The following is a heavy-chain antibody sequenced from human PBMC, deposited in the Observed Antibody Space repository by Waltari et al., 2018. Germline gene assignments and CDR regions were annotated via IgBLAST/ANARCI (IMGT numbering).Heavy chain of an antibody. V-gene: IGHV3-48*01. D-gene: IGHD3-22*01. CDR1: GFTFSSYS. CDR3: ARDNHAMIVVAVDY. Sequence: EVQLVESGGGLVQPGGSLRLPCAASGFTFSSYSMNWVRQAPGKGLEWVSYISSSSSTIYYADSVKGRFTISRDNAKNSLYLQMNSLRAEDTAVYYCARDNHAMIVVAVDYWGQGTLVTVSS. CDR2: ISSSSSTI. J-gene: IGHJ4*02.